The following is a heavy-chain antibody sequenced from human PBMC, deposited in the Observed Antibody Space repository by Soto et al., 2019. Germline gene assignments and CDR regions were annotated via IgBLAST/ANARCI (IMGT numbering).Heavy chain of an antibody. CDR2: IRQDGSQK. CDR3: ARGDYQDNSGPFSDAFDV. CDR1: GFTFSNYW. J-gene: IGHJ3*01. V-gene: IGHV3-7*04. D-gene: IGHD3-22*01. Sequence: EVQLVESGGGLVQPGGSLRLSCAASGFTFSNYWMSWVRQAPGKGLEWVANIRQDGSQKWYLDAVKGRFTISRDNAKKSLFLQMNSLRVEDTAMYYCARGDYQDNSGPFSDAFDVWGQGTMVTVSS.